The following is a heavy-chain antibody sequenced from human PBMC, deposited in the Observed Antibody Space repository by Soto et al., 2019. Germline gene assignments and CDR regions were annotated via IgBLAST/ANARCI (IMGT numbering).Heavy chain of an antibody. Sequence: GGSLRLSCTASGFTFGDYAMSWFRQAPGKGLEWVGFIRSKAYGGTTEYAASVKGRFTISRDDSKSIAYLQMNSLKTEDTAVYYCTREKPGYCSSTSCSWGCAFDIWGQGTMVTVSS. V-gene: IGHV3-49*03. CDR3: TREKPGYCSSTSCSWGCAFDI. CDR1: GFTFGDYA. CDR2: IRSKAYGGTT. J-gene: IGHJ3*02. D-gene: IGHD2-2*01.